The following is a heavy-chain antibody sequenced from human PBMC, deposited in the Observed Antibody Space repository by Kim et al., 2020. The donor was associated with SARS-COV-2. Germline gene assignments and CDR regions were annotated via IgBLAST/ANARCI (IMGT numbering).Heavy chain of an antibody. D-gene: IGHD2-2*01. V-gene: IGHV4-59*08. Sequence: NPSLRSRVTISVDTSKNQFSLKLSSVTAADSAVYYCARLSCSSTSCSYFDYWGQGTLVTVSS. J-gene: IGHJ4*02. CDR3: ARLSCSSTSCSYFDY.